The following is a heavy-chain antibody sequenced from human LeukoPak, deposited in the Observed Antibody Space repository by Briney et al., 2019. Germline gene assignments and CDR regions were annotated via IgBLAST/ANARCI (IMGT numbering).Heavy chain of an antibody. CDR1: GFTFSNYA. J-gene: IGHJ4*02. CDR3: AKEGGSSYGQGYFDH. D-gene: IGHD5-18*01. V-gene: IGHV3-23*01. CDR2: IGGSGGST. Sequence: PGGSLRLSVAASGFTFSNYAMSWVGQAPGKGLEGASGIGGSGGSTYYADSVKGRFTISRDNSKNTLYLQMNSLRADDTGAYYCAKEGGSSYGQGYFDHWGQGTLVAVSS.